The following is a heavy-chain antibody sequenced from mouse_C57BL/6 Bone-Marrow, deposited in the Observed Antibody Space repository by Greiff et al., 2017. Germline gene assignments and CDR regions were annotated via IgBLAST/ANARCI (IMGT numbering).Heavy chain of an antibody. Sequence: EVQLVESGGGLVKPGGSLKLSCAASGFTFSDYGMHWVRQAPEKGLEWVAYISSGSSNIYYAVTVKGRFPISRDNAKHTLCLQMTRLRSEDTAMYYCARGSYNYEGAWFAYWGQGTLVTVSA. CDR2: ISSGSSNI. J-gene: IGHJ3*01. CDR1: GFTFSDYG. CDR3: ARGSYNYEGAWFAY. D-gene: IGHD2-12*01. V-gene: IGHV5-17*01.